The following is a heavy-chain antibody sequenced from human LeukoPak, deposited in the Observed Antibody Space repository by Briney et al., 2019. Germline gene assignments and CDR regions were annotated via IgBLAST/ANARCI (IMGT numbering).Heavy chain of an antibody. CDR1: GFTFSSYG. V-gene: IGHV3-23*01. CDR2: ISGSGGST. D-gene: IGHD3-10*01. CDR3: AKDSGLWFGESVVTGYFDY. Sequence: GGSLRLSCAASGFTFSSYGMSWVRQAPGKGLEWVSAISGSGGSTYYADSVKGRFTISRDNSKNTLYLQMNSLRAEDTALYYCAKDSGLWFGESVVTGYFDYWGQGTLVTVSS. J-gene: IGHJ4*02.